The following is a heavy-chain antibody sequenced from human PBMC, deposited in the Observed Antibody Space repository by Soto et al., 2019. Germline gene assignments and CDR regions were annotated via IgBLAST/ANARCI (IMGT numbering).Heavy chain of an antibody. CDR1: GGSISSGGYS. CDR3: ARETFGVDREYYFDY. CDR2: IYHSGST. Sequence: SETLSLTCAVSGGSISSGGYSWSWIRPPPGKGLEWIGYIYHSGSTYYNPSLKSRVTISVDRSKNQFSLKLSSVTAADTAVYYCARETFGVDREYYFDYWGQGTLVTVSS. V-gene: IGHV4-30-2*01. J-gene: IGHJ4*02. D-gene: IGHD3-3*01.